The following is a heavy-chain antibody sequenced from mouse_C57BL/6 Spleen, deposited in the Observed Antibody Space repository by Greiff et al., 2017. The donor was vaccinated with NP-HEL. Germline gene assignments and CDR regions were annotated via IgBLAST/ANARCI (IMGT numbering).Heavy chain of an antibody. D-gene: IGHD2-1*01. CDR1: GYTFTSYW. J-gene: IGHJ3*01. CDR3: ARSGFDYGNYPFAY. CDR2: IHPNSGRT. Sequence: VQLQQPGAELVKPGASVKLSCKASGYTFTSYWMHWVKQRPGQGLEWIGMIHPNSGRTNYNEKFKSKATLTVDKSSSTAYMQLSSLTSEDSAVYYCARSGFDYGNYPFAYWGQGTLVTVSA. V-gene: IGHV1-64*01.